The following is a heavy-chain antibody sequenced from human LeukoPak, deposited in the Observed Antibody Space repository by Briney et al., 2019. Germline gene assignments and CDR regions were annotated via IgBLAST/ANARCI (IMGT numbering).Heavy chain of an antibody. V-gene: IGHV4-59*01. Sequence: LETLSLTCTVSGGSISGYYWSWIRQPPGKGLEWIGYIYSSGSTNYNPSLKSRVSMSVDTSKNQFSLKLSSVTAADTAVYYCARVAVIVASSNWYFDYWGQGTLVTVSS. CDR3: ARVAVIVASSNWYFDY. J-gene: IGHJ4*02. CDR1: GGSISGYY. CDR2: IYSSGST. D-gene: IGHD6-13*01.